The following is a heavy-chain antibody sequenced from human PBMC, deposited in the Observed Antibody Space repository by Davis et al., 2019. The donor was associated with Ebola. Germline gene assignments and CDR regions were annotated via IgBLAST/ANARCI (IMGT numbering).Heavy chain of an antibody. CDR1: GFTFSSYW. Sequence: GESLKISCAASGFTFSSYWMSWVRQAPGKGLEWVANIKQDGSEKYYVDSVKGRFTISRDNAKNSVFLQMNSLRAEDTAVYYCAKGSFMITFGGVIVDYWGQGTLVTVSS. J-gene: IGHJ4*02. CDR3: AKGSFMITFGGVIVDY. V-gene: IGHV3-7*01. CDR2: IKQDGSEK. D-gene: IGHD3-16*02.